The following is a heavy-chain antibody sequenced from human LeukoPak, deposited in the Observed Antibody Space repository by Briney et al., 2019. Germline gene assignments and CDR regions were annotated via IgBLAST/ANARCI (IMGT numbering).Heavy chain of an antibody. CDR2: IYYSGTT. J-gene: IGHJ4*02. CDR3: ARMAGGVGFYFDY. CDR1: GGSISSNSYY. Sequence: SETLSLTCTVSGGSISSNSYYWGWTRQPPGKGLEWIGSIYYSGTTYYNPSLKSRVTISVDTSKNQFSLRLTSVTAADTAVYYCARMAGGVGFYFDYWGQGTLVTVSS. D-gene: IGHD2-8*02. V-gene: IGHV4-39*07.